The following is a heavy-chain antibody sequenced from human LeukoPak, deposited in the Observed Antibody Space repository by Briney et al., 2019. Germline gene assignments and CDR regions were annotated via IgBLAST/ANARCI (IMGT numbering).Heavy chain of an antibody. V-gene: IGHV3-15*01. D-gene: IGHD2-2*02. CDR2: IKSKSERGTT. CDR3: TSNLYCSTSSCYTLDN. CDR1: GFTFSNGW. Sequence: GGSLRHSCTASGFTFSNGWMSWVRQAPGKGLEWVGRIKSKSERGTTDYAAPVKGRFTISRDGSTNTVYLHMNSLKTEDTAVYFCTSNLYCSTSSCYTLDNWGQGTLVAVSP. J-gene: IGHJ4*02.